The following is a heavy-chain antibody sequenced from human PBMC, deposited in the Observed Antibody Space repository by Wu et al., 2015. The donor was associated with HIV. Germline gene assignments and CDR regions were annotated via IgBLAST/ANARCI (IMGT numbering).Heavy chain of an antibody. CDR1: GGTFSTYA. V-gene: IGHV1-69*18. J-gene: IGHJ4*02. CDR2: IIPMFGTA. CDR3: ARARSVAGAHFHY. D-gene: IGHD6-19*01. Sequence: QVQLVQSGAEVKKPGSSVKVSCKASGGTFSTYAITWVRQAPGQGIEWMGRIIPMFGTANSAQKFQGRVTITADESTSTAYMELTSLRSEDTAVYYCARARSVAGAHFHYWGQGTLVTVSS.